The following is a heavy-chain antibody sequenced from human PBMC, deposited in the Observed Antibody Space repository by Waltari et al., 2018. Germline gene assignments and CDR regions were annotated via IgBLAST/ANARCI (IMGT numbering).Heavy chain of an antibody. J-gene: IGHJ3*02. CDR1: GDSIRSHF. V-gene: IGHV4-59*11. Sequence: VQLQESGPGLVKPSETLSLRCNVSGDSIRSHFGSGIRQAPGKGLEWIGHMYFSGTKDYNPSLKSRVAISIDTSKNHFSLNLRSVTAADTAIYYCARLPRGSVIIGAFDIWGQGTQVTVSS. CDR2: MYFSGTK. D-gene: IGHD3-22*01. CDR3: ARLPRGSVIIGAFDI.